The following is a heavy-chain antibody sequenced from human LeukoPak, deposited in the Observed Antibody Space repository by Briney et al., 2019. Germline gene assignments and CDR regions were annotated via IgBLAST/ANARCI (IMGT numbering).Heavy chain of an antibody. V-gene: IGHV4-59*08. CDR1: GGSFSSYY. J-gene: IGHJ4*02. D-gene: IGHD1-7*01. CDR3: ASTEWNYAR. CDR2: IHYSGST. Sequence: SETLSLTCTVSGGSFSSYYWSWMRQCPGKGLEWIGYIHYSGSTNYNPSLKSRATISLDTSKNQFSLQLSSVTAADTAVYYCASTEWNYARWGQGTLVTVSS.